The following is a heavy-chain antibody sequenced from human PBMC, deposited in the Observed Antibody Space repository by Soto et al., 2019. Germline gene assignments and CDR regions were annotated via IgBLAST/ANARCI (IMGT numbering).Heavy chain of an antibody. Sequence: EVQLVESGGGLVQPGGSLRLSCAASGFTFSSYWMSWVRQAPGTGLEWVANIKQDGSEKYYVDSVKGRFTISRDNAKNSLYLQMNSLSAEDTAVYYCARDPSIVLVPAATYYYYYYGMDVWGQGTTVTVSS. D-gene: IGHD2-2*01. CDR2: IKQDGSEK. J-gene: IGHJ6*02. CDR1: GFTFSSYW. V-gene: IGHV3-7*01. CDR3: ARDPSIVLVPAATYYYYYYGMDV.